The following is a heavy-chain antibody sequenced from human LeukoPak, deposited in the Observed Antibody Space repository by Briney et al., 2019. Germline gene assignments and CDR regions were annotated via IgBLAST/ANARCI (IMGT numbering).Heavy chain of an antibody. V-gene: IGHV4-59*08. CDR2: SYYSSTT. J-gene: IGHJ5*02. CDR3: ARVLRYFGGFDP. D-gene: IGHD3-9*01. Sequence: PSETLSLTCTVSGDSISDSWWSWIRQPPGKGLEWIGYSYYSSTTNYNPSLKSRVTISVDTSKNQFSLKLSSVTAADTAVYYCARVLRYFGGFDPWGQGTLVTVFS. CDR1: GDSISDSW.